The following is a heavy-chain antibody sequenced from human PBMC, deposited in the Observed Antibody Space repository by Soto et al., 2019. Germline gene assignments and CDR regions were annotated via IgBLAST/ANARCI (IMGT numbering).Heavy chain of an antibody. D-gene: IGHD4-17*01. CDR1: GGSISSSGYY. CDR2: INYGGSP. V-gene: IGHV4-39*01. J-gene: IGHJ4*02. CDR3: ARLPHYGDPKAGI. Sequence: SETLSLTCTVSGGSISSSGYYWGWIRQPPGKGLEWIGSINYGGSPYYNPSLKSRVTISIDTSKNQFSLKLSSVTAADTAVYYCARLPHYGDPKAGIWGRGTLVT.